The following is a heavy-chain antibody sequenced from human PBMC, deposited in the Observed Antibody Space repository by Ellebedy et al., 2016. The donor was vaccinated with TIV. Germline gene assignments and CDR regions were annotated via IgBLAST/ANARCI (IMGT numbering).Heavy chain of an antibody. V-gene: IGHV4-39*01. J-gene: IGHJ6*03. CDR2: IYYSGST. CDR1: GDSISSSSYY. Sequence: SETLSLXXNVSGDSISSSSYYWGWLRQPPGRGLEWIGTIYYSGSTYYNPSLQSRVTISVDTSRNHFSLKLTSVTAADTAVYYCARHGDYYYYMDVWGKGTTVTVSS. D-gene: IGHD2-15*01. CDR3: ARHGDYYYYMDV.